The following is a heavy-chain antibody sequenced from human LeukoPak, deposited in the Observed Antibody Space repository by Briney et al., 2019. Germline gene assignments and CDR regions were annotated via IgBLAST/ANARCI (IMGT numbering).Heavy chain of an antibody. V-gene: IGHV3-23*01. J-gene: IGHJ4*02. CDR1: GFTFSNYV. CDR3: AKVGEYSGYDSLGDS. Sequence: GCSLRLSCAASGFTFSNYVITLVRQAPGKGLNSVSGISASGGSTYYADSVKGRYTISRDNSKNTLFVQMNSLRAEDTAIYYCAKVGEYSGYDSLGDSWGQGTLVTVSS. CDR2: ISASGGST. D-gene: IGHD5-12*01.